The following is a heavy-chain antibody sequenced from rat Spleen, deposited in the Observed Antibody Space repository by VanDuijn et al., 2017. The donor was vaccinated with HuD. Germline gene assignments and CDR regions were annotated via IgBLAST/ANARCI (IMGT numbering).Heavy chain of an antibody. J-gene: IGHJ3*01. CDR3: AKDPWDSGANWFAY. CDR2: ISHDGGSP. Sequence: EVQLVESGGGLVQPGRSMRLSCAASGFTFSDCGMAWILQAPTKGLEWVASISHDGGSPHYRDSVKGRFTISRDNAKSTLYLQMESLRSEDTATYYCAKDPWDSGANWFAYWGQGTLVTVSS. V-gene: IGHV5-20*01. D-gene: IGHD4-3*01. CDR1: GFTFSDCG.